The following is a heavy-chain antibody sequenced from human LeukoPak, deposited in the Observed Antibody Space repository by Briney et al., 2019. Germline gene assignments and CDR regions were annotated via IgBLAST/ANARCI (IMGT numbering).Heavy chain of an antibody. J-gene: IGHJ3*02. CDR2: MNPNSGNT. Sequence: GASVKVSCKASGYTFTSYDINWVRQATGQGLEWMGWMNPNSGNTGYAQKFQGRVTITRNTSISTAYMELSSLRSEDTAVYYCARDSHVLRYFDWLMGSMVGAFDIWGQGTMVTVSS. V-gene: IGHV1-8*03. CDR1: GYTFTSYD. D-gene: IGHD3-9*01. CDR3: ARDSHVLRYFDWLMGSMVGAFDI.